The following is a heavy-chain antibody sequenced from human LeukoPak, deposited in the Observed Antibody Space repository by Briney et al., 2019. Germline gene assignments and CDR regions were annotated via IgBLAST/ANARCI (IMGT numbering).Heavy chain of an antibody. Sequence: SQTLSLTCTVSGGSISSGGYYWSWIRQPPGKGLEWIGYIYHSGSTNYNPSLKSRVAISVDKSKNQFSLNLISVTAADTAVYYCARAGQGYCTSASCYLSLDYWGQGTLVTVSS. CDR2: IYHSGST. D-gene: IGHD2-2*01. V-gene: IGHV4-30-2*01. CDR1: GGSISSGGYY. J-gene: IGHJ4*02. CDR3: ARAGQGYCTSASCYLSLDY.